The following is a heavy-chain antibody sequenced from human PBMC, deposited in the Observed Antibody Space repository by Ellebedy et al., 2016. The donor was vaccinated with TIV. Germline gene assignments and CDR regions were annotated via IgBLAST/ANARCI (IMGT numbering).Heavy chain of an antibody. CDR1: GVSISRYY. D-gene: IGHD3-16*01. J-gene: IGHJ4*02. CDR3: ARDRFGAYYFDS. CDR2: IYTSGHT. Sequence: SETLSLTCSVSGVSISRYYWNRIRQSAGKGLEWIGRIYTSGHTDYNPSLRSRVRISVATPKNQFSLKVISVTAADTAVYYCARDRFGAYYFDSWGQGTQVTVSS. V-gene: IGHV4-4*07.